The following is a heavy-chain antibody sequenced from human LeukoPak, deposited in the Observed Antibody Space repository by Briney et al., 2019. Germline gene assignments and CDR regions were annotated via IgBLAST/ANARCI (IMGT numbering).Heavy chain of an antibody. V-gene: IGHV4-34*01. CDR2: INHSGST. D-gene: IGHD4-17*01. CDR3: ARVYGDYSRDWFDP. J-gene: IGHJ5*02. CDR1: GGSFSGYY. Sequence: SATLSLTCTVYGGSFSGYYWSWIRQPPGKGLEWIGEINHSGSTNYNPSLKSRVTISVDTSKNQFSLKLSSVTAADTAVYYCARVYGDYSRDWFDPWGQGTLVTVSS.